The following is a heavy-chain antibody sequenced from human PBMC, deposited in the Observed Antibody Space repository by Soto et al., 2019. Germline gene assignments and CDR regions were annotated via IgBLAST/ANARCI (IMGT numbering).Heavy chain of an antibody. CDR2: IYYSGST. Sequence: SETLSLTCTVSGGSISSYNWSWNRQPPGKGLEWIVYIYYSGSTYYNPSLKSRVTISVDTSKNQFSLKLSSVTAADTAVYYCARVDYCISTSCYAYYYYYGMDVWGQGTTVTVS. V-gene: IGHV4-30-4*01. CDR1: GGSISSYN. CDR3: ARVDYCISTSCYAYYYYYGMDV. J-gene: IGHJ6*02. D-gene: IGHD2-2*01.